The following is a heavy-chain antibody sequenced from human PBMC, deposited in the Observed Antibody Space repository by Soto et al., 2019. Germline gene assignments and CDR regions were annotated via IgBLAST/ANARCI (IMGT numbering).Heavy chain of an antibody. D-gene: IGHD3-22*01. V-gene: IGHV1-18*01. J-gene: IGHJ4*02. Sequence: QVQLVQSGAEVKKPGASVKVSCKASGYTFTSYGISWVRQAPGQGLEWMGWISAYNGNTNYSQKLQVRVTLTTDPATSTDNIELRSLRSDDTAVYYCARTYYYESSGYPLQFDYWGQGTLVTVSS. CDR1: GYTFTSYG. CDR3: ARTYYYESSGYPLQFDY. CDR2: ISAYNGNT.